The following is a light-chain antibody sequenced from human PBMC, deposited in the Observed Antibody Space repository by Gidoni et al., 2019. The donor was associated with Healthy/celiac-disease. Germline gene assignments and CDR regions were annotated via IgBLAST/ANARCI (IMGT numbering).Light chain of an antibody. CDR3: QVWDSSSDHVG. V-gene: IGLV3-21*04. CDR1: NIGSKS. J-gene: IGLJ1*01. CDR2: YDS. Sequence: SYVLTQPPSVSVAPGKTARITCGGNNIGSKSVHWYQQKPGQAPVLVIYYDSDRPSGIPERFSGSNSGNTATLTISRVEAGDEADYYCQVWDSSSDHVGFGTGTKVTVL.